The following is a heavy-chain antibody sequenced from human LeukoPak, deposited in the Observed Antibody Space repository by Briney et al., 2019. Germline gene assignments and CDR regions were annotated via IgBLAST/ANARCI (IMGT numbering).Heavy chain of an antibody. V-gene: IGHV3-7*01. J-gene: IGHJ4*02. CDR1: GFTFSNYW. Sequence: PGGSLRLSCTASGFTFSNYWMRWVRQAPGKGLEWVASIDKNGSEKRYVDSVEGRFTISRDNAANSVYLQMTSLGAEDTAVYYCATYTQHFGAPGGTDYWGQGTLVTVSS. CDR3: ATYTQHFGAPGGTDY. D-gene: IGHD2-15*01. CDR2: IDKNGSEK.